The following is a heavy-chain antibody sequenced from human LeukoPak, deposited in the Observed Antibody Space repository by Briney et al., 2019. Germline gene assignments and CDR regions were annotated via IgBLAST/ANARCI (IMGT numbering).Heavy chain of an antibody. D-gene: IGHD3-10*01. V-gene: IGHV3-7*03. Sequence: GGSLRLSCAASGFTFTIYWMSWVRQAPGKGLEWVASIKQDGSEKYYVDSVKGRFTFSRDNAKNSLYLQMDSLRAEDTAIYYCARDESAGADTGSSFYYWGQGALVTVSS. CDR3: ARDESAGADTGSSFYY. J-gene: IGHJ4*02. CDR1: GFTFTIYW. CDR2: IKQDGSEK.